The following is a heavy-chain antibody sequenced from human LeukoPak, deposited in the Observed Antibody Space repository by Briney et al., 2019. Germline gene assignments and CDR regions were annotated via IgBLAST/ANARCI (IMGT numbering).Heavy chain of an antibody. J-gene: IGHJ4*02. Sequence: PGGSLRLSCAASGFTFSSYNMNWVRQAPGEGLEWVSSISSSSSYIYYADSVKGRFTISRDNAKNSLYLQMNSLRAEDTAVYYCARAPTFSGWFDYWGQGTLVTASS. CDR2: ISSSSSYI. V-gene: IGHV3-21*01. D-gene: IGHD6-19*01. CDR1: GFTFSSYN. CDR3: ARAPTFSGWFDY.